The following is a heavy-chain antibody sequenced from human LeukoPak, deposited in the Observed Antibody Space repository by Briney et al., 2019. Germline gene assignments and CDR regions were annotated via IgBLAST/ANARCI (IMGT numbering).Heavy chain of an antibody. D-gene: IGHD4-23*01. Sequence: SETLSLTCAVSGGSISSSNWWSWVRQPPGKGLEWIGEIYHSGSTNYNPSLKSRVTISVDTSKNQFSLKLSSVTAADTAVYYCARGKSTVVTAHFDYWGQGTLVTVSS. J-gene: IGHJ4*02. CDR3: ARGKSTVVTAHFDY. CDR1: GGSISSSNW. V-gene: IGHV4-4*02. CDR2: IYHSGST.